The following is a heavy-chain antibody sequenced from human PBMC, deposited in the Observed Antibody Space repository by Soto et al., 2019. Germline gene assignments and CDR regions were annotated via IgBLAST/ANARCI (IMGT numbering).Heavy chain of an antibody. CDR3: ARDQWVQSSGWRDRDAFDI. CDR1: GFTFSSYG. V-gene: IGHV3-33*01. CDR2: IWYDGSNK. D-gene: IGHD6-19*01. Sequence: QVQLVESGGGVVQPGRSLRLSCAASGFTFSSYGMHWVRQAPGKGLEWVAVIWYDGSNKYYADSVKGRFTISRDNSKNTLYLQMNRLRAEDTAVYYCARDQWVQSSGWRDRDAFDIWGQGTMVTVSS. J-gene: IGHJ3*02.